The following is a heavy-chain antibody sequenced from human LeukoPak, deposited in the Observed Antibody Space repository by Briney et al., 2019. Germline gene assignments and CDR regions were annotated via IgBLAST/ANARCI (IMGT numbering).Heavy chain of an antibody. V-gene: IGHV4-34*01. J-gene: IGHJ6*03. CDR1: GGSFSGYY. D-gene: IGHD3-16*01. Sequence: SETLSLTCAVYGGSFSGYYWSWIRQPPGKGLEWIGEINHSGSTNYNPSLKSRVAISVDTSKNQFSLKLTSVTAADTAVYYCARVKDPGGYYYYYYMDVWGKGTTVTVSS. CDR2: INHSGST. CDR3: ARVKDPGGYYYYYYMDV.